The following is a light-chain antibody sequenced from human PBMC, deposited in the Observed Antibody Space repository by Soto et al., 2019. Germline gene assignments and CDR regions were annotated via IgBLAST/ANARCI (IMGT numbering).Light chain of an antibody. J-gene: IGLJ1*01. CDR3: CSYTSSSTFV. V-gene: IGLV2-14*01. CDR2: DVS. CDR1: SSDVGGYNY. Sequence: QSALNQPASVSGSPGQSITISCTGTSSDVGGYNYVSWYQQHPGKAPKLMIYDVSNRPSGVSNRFSGSESGNTASLTISGLQAEDGADYYCCSYTSSSTFVFGSGTKVTVL.